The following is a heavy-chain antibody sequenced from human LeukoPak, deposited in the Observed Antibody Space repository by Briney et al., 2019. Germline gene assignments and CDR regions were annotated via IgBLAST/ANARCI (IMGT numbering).Heavy chain of an antibody. CDR3: ASNGYSSGWYLN. D-gene: IGHD6-19*01. Sequence: SVKVSCKASGGTFSSYAISWVRQAPGQGLEWMGGIIPIFGTANYAQKFQGRVTITADESTSTAYMELSSLRSEDTAVYYCASNGYSSGWYLNWGQGTQVTVSS. V-gene: IGHV1-69*13. CDR1: GGTFSSYA. J-gene: IGHJ4*02. CDR2: IIPIFGTA.